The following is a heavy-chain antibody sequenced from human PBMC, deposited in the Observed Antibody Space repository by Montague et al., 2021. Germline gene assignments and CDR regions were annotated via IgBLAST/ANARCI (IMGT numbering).Heavy chain of an antibody. CDR3: TRSITVVRGFLFDP. V-gene: IGHV6-1*01. D-gene: IGHD3-10*01. CDR2: TYFRPKWYY. J-gene: IGHJ5*02. Sequence: CAISGDSDASNNAAWNWIRQTPSRDLQWLRGTYFRPKWYYDYAVSVKSRITIHPDTSKNQFSLQLNSVTPEDTAVYYCTRSITVVRGFLFDPWGQGTLVTVSS. CDR1: GDSDASNNAA.